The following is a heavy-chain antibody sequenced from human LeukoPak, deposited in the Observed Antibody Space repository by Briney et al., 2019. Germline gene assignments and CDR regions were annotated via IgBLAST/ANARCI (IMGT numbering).Heavy chain of an antibody. Sequence: PGGSLRLSCAASGFTFSSYAMHWVRQAPGKGLEWVAVISYDGSNKYYADSVKGRFTISRDDSKNTLYLQMNSLKAEDTAVYYCARPDYGASGDYWGQGTLVTVSS. CDR1: GFTFSSYA. CDR2: ISYDGSNK. D-gene: IGHD4-17*01. CDR3: ARPDYGASGDY. V-gene: IGHV3-30-3*01. J-gene: IGHJ4*02.